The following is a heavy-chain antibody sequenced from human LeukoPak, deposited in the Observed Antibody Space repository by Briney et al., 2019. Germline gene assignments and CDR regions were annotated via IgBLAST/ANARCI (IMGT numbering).Heavy chain of an antibody. V-gene: IGHV3-7*01. CDR1: GFTLNSYL. CDR3: ARGTPNRNALDL. D-gene: IGHD1/OR15-1a*01. J-gene: IGHJ3*01. Sequence: GGSLRLSCAASGFTLNSYLMSWLRKAPGRGLEWVANIKKDGSEESYLDSVKGRFTVSRDNAKNSLLLQMNSLRGEDTAVYYCARGTPNRNALDLWGQGTMVTISS. CDR2: IKKDGSEE.